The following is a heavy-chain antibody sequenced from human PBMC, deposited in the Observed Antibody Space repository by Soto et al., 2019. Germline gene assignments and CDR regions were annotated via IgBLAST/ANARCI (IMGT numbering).Heavy chain of an antibody. J-gene: IGHJ5*02. D-gene: IGHD2-15*01. CDR3: ARDWTSPSCVSSSCPRGGWFDP. V-gene: IGHV1-18*04. CDR1: GYTLTDNG. CDR2: SNADNANT. Sequence: QVQLVQSGPEVKKPGASVKVSCKASGYTLTDNGISWVRQAPGQGLAWMGGSNADNANTRYGEKVQGRVTMTTDTSSTVYMELTGLTSDDTAVYYCARDWTSPSCVSSSCPRGGWFDPWGQGTLVTVSS.